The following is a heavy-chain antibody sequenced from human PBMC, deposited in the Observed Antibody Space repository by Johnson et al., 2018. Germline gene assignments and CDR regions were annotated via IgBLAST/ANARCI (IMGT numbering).Heavy chain of an antibody. Sequence: QVQLVQSGAEVKKSGSSVTVSCKATGGTLSSSSINWVRQAPGQGLEWMGGIKPVFGTANYAQRFQDRPPITADESTSTAYMERSSLRSEDTAVYYCGRGSTVLITDWGQGSLVTVSS. V-gene: IGHV1-69*12. J-gene: IGHJ4*02. CDR2: IKPVFGTA. CDR1: GGTLSSSS. CDR3: GRGSTVLITD. D-gene: IGHD3-16*01.